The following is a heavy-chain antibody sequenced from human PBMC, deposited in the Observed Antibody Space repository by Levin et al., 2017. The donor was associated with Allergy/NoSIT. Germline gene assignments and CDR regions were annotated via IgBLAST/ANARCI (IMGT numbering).Heavy chain of an antibody. V-gene: IGHV1-69*13. D-gene: IGHD5-24*01. CDR2: IIPIFATP. Sequence: SVKVSCKASGGTFSTYGINWVRQAPGQGLEWMGGIIPIFATPNYARKFQGRVTISADESTTTAYMELTSLDSEDTAVYYCARDGGRHGNNFYFDYWGQGTLVTVSS. J-gene: IGHJ4*02. CDR3: ARDGGRHGNNFYFDY. CDR1: GGTFSTYG.